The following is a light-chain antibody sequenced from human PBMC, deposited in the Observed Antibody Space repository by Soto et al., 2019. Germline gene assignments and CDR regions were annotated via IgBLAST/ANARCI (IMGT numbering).Light chain of an antibody. CDR2: GAS. Sequence: EIVLTQSPGTLSLSPGERTTLSCRASQSISSSYLAWYQQKPGQAPRLLVYGASSRATGIPDRFSGSGSGTDFTLTISRLGPEDFALYYCQHYSRTFWTPGQGTKV. V-gene: IGKV3-20*01. J-gene: IGKJ1*01. CDR1: QSISSSY. CDR3: QHYSRTFWT.